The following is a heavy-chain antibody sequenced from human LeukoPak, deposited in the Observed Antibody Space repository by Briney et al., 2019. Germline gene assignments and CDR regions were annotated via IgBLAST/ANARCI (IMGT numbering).Heavy chain of an antibody. CDR2: IYYSGST. Sequence: PSETLSLTCTVSGGSISSSSYYWGWIRQPPVKGLEWIGSIYYSGSTYYNPSLKSRVTISVDTSKNQFSLKLSSVTAADTAVYYCARPVGAMVYWGQGTLVTVSS. D-gene: IGHD1-26*01. CDR1: GGSISSSSYY. J-gene: IGHJ4*02. V-gene: IGHV4-39*01. CDR3: ARPVGAMVY.